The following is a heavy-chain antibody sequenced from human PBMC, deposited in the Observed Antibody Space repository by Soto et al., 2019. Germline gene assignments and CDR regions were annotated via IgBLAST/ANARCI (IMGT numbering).Heavy chain of an antibody. V-gene: IGHV4-59*01. Sequence: SETLSLTCTVPGGSISSYYWSWIRQPPGKGLEWIGYIYYSGSTNYNPSLKSRVTISVDTSRNQFSLKLSSVTAADTAVYYCARDRSRITIFGVVSYYFDYWGQGTLVTVSS. D-gene: IGHD3-3*01. CDR3: ARDRSRITIFGVVSYYFDY. CDR1: GGSISSYY. J-gene: IGHJ4*02. CDR2: IYYSGST.